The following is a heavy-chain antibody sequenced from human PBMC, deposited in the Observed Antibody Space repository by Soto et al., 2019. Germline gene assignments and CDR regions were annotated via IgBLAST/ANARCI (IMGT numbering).Heavy chain of an antibody. V-gene: IGHV5-10-1*01. CDR2: IDPSDSYT. Sequence: PGESLKISCKGSGYSITSYWISWVRQMPGKGLEWMGRIDPSDSYTNYSPSFQGHVTISADKSISTAYLQWSSLEASDTAMYYCARHPDVDTAMVIFYYYGMDVWGQGTTVNVSS. CDR1: GYSITSYW. CDR3: ARHPDVDTAMVIFYYYGMDV. J-gene: IGHJ6*02. D-gene: IGHD5-18*01.